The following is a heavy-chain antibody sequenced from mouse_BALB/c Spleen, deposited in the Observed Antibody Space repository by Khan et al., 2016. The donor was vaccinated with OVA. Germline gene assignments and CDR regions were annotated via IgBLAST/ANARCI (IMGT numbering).Heavy chain of an antibody. V-gene: IGHV2-9*02. CDR2: IWAGGST. J-gene: IGHJ2*01. Sequence: VQLQESGPGLVAPSQSLSITYTVSGFSLTSYGVHWIRQPPGKGLEWLGVIWAGGSTNYNSALMSRLSISKDNSKSQVFLKMNSLQTDDTVMYFCARNREPDYFDYWGQGTTLTVSS. CDR3: ARNREPDYFDY. CDR1: GFSLTSYG.